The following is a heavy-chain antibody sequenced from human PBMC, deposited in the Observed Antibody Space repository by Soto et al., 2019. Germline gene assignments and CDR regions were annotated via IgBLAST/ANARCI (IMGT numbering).Heavy chain of an antibody. CDR3: ARAAAGPGDYYYYYGMDV. D-gene: IGHD6-13*01. V-gene: IGHV1-2*04. Sequence: GAPAKPCSKAPRYTFTGNYMHWVRQAPGKGLEWMGWINPNSGGTNYAQKFQGWVTMTRDTSISTAYMELSRLRSDDTAVYYCARAAAGPGDYYYYYGMDVWGQGTTVTVSS. CDR1: RYTFTGNY. CDR2: INPNSGGT. J-gene: IGHJ6*02.